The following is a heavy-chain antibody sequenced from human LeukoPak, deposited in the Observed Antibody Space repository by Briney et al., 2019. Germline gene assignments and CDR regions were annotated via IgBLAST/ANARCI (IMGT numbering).Heavy chain of an antibody. V-gene: IGHV3-7*04. CDR2: IKQDGSEK. Sequence: GGSLRLSCAASGFTFRSYWMSWVRQAPGKGLEWVANIKQDGSEKYYVDSEKGRFTISRDNAKNSLYLQMNSLRAEDTAVYYCAREYYYGSGSYYNGYWGQGTLVTVSS. J-gene: IGHJ4*02. D-gene: IGHD3-10*01. CDR3: AREYYYGSGSYYNGY. CDR1: GFTFRSYW.